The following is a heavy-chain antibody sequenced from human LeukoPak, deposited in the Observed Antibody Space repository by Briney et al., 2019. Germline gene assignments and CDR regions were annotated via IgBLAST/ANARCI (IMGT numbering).Heavy chain of an antibody. D-gene: IGHD5-18*01. CDR2: ISSTGST. J-gene: IGHJ6*03. CDR1: GDSISSYS. V-gene: IGHV4-4*07. Sequence: SETLSLTFTVAGDSISSYSGSWIRQPAGKGLELGGRISSTGSTNSNPSLKSRFTMSVDTSKNRFFLKLNFVPAAEPAVYYCARVKRGYSYGPLEYYYFYMDVWRKGTRVTVFS. CDR3: ARVKRGYSYGPLEYYYFYMDV.